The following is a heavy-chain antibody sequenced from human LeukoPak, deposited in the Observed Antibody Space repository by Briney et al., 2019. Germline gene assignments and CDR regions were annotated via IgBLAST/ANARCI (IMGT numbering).Heavy chain of an antibody. CDR3: ARDVSGLDDFYVMDV. Sequence: GGSLRLSCAASGFTFSSFDMHWGRQAPGKGLEWVAIISNDGSNKDYEDSVKGRFTISRDNSKNTLYLQMNSLRPEDTAVYYCARDVSGLDDFYVMDVWGQGTTVTASS. CDR2: ISNDGSNK. V-gene: IGHV3-30*03. D-gene: IGHD1-1*01. J-gene: IGHJ6*02. CDR1: GFTFSSFD.